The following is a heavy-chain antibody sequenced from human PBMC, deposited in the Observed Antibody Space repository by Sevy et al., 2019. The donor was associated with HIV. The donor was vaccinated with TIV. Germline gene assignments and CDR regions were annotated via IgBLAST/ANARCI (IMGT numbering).Heavy chain of an antibody. CDR3: ARPRVGPHDEFDM. CDR1: GFTFSTYW. D-gene: IGHD1-26*01. J-gene: IGHJ3*02. CDR2: IKQDGSEK. V-gene: IGHV3-7*03. Sequence: GGSLRLSCAASGFTFSTYWMSWVRQAPGKGLEWVANIKQDGSEKYYVDSVKGRFTISRDNDDNSLYLQTNSLRADVTAVYYCARPRVGPHDEFDMWGQGTMVTVSS.